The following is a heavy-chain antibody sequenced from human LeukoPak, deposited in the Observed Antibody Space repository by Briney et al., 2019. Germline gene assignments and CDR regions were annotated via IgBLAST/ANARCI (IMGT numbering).Heavy chain of an antibody. CDR2: ISSSSSYT. J-gene: IGHJ5*02. D-gene: IGHD6-13*01. CDR1: GFTFSDYY. CDR3: ARGGIEDWFDP. Sequence: GGSLRLSCAASGFTFSDYYMSRVRQAPGKGLEWVSYISSSSSYTHYADSVKGRFTISRDNAKNSLYLQMNSLRAEDTAVYYCARGGIEDWFDPWGQGTLVTVSS. V-gene: IGHV3-11*06.